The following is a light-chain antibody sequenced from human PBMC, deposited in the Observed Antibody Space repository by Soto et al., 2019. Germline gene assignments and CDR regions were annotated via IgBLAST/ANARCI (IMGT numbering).Light chain of an antibody. CDR2: AAS. Sequence: SQSIFSSLNWYQQRPGKAPTLLIYAASNLQSGVPSRFRGSGYGTDFALTITSLQPEDFAIYYCQQSYNSPPITFGQGTRLEIK. CDR1: QSIFSS. V-gene: IGKV1-39*01. CDR3: QQSYNSPPIT. J-gene: IGKJ5*01.